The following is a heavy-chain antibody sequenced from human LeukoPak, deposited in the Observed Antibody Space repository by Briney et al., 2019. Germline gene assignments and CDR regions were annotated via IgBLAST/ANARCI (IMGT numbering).Heavy chain of an antibody. V-gene: IGHV4-4*07. CDR1: GGSISSYY. J-gene: IGHJ3*02. CDR2: IYTSGST. Sequence: SETLSLTCTVSGGSISSYYWSWIRQPAGKGLERLGRIYTSGSTYYNPSLKSRVTISVDTSKNQFSLKLSSVTAADTAVYYCATLYCSSTSCYNAFDIWGQGTMVTVSS. D-gene: IGHD2-2*02. CDR3: ATLYCSSTSCYNAFDI.